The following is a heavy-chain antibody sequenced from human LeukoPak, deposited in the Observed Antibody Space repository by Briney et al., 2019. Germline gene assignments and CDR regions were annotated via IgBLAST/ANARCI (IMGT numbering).Heavy chain of an antibody. V-gene: IGHV5-51*01. CDR1: GGTFSSYA. Sequence: GASVKVSCKASGGTFSSYAISWVRQAPGQGLEWMGIIYPGDSDTRYSPSFQGQVTISADKSISTAYLQWSSLKASDTAMYYCARQYCGGDCFLGPFDAFDIWGQGTMVTVSS. CDR2: IYPGDSDT. CDR3: ARQYCGGDCFLGPFDAFDI. D-gene: IGHD2-21*02. J-gene: IGHJ3*02.